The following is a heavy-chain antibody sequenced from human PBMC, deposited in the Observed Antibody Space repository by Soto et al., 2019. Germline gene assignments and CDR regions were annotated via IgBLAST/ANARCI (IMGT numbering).Heavy chain of an antibody. Sequence: ASVKVSCKASGYTFTSYGISWVRQAPGQGLEWMGWISAYNGNTNYAQKLQGRVTMTTDTSTSTAYMELRSLRSDDTAVYYCAREGYCISTSCYAGPVDAFDIWGQGTMVTVSS. CDR2: ISAYNGNT. V-gene: IGHV1-18*01. CDR3: AREGYCISTSCYAGPVDAFDI. CDR1: GYTFTSYG. D-gene: IGHD2-2*01. J-gene: IGHJ3*02.